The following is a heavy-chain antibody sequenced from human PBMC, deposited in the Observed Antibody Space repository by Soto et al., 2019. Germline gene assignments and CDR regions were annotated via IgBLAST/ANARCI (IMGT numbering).Heavy chain of an antibody. CDR3: ARDLGYTYHGMDV. CDR2: IYYSGST. D-gene: IGHD5-18*01. Sequence: TLSLTCTVSGGSISSYYWSWIRQPPGKGLEWIGYIYYSGSTNYNFSLKSRVTISVDTSKNQFSLKLSTVTAADTAVYYCARDLGYTYHGMDVWGQGTTVTVSS. CDR1: GGSISSYY. J-gene: IGHJ6*02. V-gene: IGHV4-59*01.